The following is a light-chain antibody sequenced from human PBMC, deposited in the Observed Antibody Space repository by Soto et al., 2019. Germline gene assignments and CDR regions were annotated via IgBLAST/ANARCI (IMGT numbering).Light chain of an antibody. CDR3: QQYNSYSLIT. J-gene: IGKJ5*01. CDR2: DAS. V-gene: IGKV1-5*01. CDR1: QSISSL. Sequence: DIQMTQSPSTLSASVGDRVTITCRASQSISSLLAWYQQKPGKAPKLLIYDASSLESGVPSRFSGSGSGTEFTLTISSLQPDDFATYYCQQYNSYSLITFGQGTRLEIK.